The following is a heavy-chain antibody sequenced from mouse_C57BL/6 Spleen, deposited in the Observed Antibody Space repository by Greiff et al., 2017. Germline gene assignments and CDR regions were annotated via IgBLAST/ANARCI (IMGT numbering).Heavy chain of an antibody. CDR3: ARMYYGSSDGYCDG. CDR1: GYTFTTYP. Sequence: QVQLQQSGAELVKPGASVKMSCKASGYTFTTYPIEWMKQNHGKSLEWIGNFHPYNDDTKYNEKFKGKATLTVEKSYSTVYLELSSLTSDDSAVEYGARMYYGSSDGYCDGWGTGTTVTVAS. V-gene: IGHV1-47*01. J-gene: IGHJ1*03. CDR2: FHPYNDDT. D-gene: IGHD1-1*01.